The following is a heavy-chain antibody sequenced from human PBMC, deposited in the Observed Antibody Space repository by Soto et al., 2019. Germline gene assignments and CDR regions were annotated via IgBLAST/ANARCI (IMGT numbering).Heavy chain of an antibody. CDR3: ARERGRYCSGESCYPFGP. CDR1: GFSISSYY. V-gene: IGHV4-4*07. Sequence: SETLSITCTVSGFSISSYYWSWIRQPAGKGLEWIGRIYTSGSTNYNPSLKSRITISLDTSRKEISLRLSSVTAADTAVYYCARERGRYCSGESCYPFGPWGQGALVTVSS. D-gene: IGHD2-15*01. CDR2: IYTSGST. J-gene: IGHJ5*02.